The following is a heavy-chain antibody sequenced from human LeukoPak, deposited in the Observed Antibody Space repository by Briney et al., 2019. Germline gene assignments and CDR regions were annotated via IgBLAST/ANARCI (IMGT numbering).Heavy chain of an antibody. CDR1: GFTFSNYG. Sequence: GRSLRLSCAASGFTFSNYGMHWVRQAPGKGLEWVAFIRYDGSNKYYADSVKGRFTISRDNSKNTLYLQMNSLRAEDTAVYYCAKDPSSLNYYYYMDVWGKGTTVTVSS. CDR3: AKDPSSLNYYYYMDV. V-gene: IGHV3-30*02. J-gene: IGHJ6*03. CDR2: IRYDGSNK. D-gene: IGHD6-6*01.